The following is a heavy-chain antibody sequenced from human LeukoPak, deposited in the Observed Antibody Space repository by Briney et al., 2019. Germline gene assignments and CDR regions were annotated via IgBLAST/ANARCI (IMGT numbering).Heavy chain of an antibody. Sequence: SETLSLTCTVAGGSVSSGSYYWSWIRQPPGKGLEWIGYIYYSGSTNYNPSLKSRVTISVDTSKNQFSLKLSSVTAADTAVYYCARVGATYDAFDIWGQGTMVTVSS. CDR2: IYYSGST. D-gene: IGHD1-26*01. J-gene: IGHJ3*02. CDR3: ARVGATYDAFDI. CDR1: GGSVSSGSYY. V-gene: IGHV4-61*01.